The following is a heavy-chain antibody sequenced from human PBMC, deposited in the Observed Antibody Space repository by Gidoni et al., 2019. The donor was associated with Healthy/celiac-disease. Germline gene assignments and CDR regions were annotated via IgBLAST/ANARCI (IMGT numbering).Heavy chain of an antibody. D-gene: IGHD1-26*01. CDR3: ARHRRLEWELRPDAFDI. CDR1: GGSISSSSYY. V-gene: IGHV4-39*01. Sequence: QLQLQASGPGLVKPSETLSLTCTVSGGSISSSSYYWGWIRQPPGKGLEWIGSIYYSGSTYYNPSLKSRVTISVDTSKNQFSLKLSSVTAADTAVYYCARHRRLEWELRPDAFDIWGQGTMVTVSS. J-gene: IGHJ3*02. CDR2: IYYSGST.